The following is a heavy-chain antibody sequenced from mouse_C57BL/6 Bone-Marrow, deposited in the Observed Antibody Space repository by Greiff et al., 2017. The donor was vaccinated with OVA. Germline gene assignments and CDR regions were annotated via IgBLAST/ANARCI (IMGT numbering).Heavy chain of an antibody. CDR3: ARREGGFAY. CDR1: GFTFSSYT. Sequence: EVQRVESGGGLVKPGGSLKLSCAASGFTFSSYTMSWVRQTPEKRLEWVATISGGGGNTYYPDSVKGRFTISRDNAKNTLYLQMSSLRSEDTALYYCARREGGFAYWGQGTLVTVSA. V-gene: IGHV5-9*01. CDR2: ISGGGGNT. J-gene: IGHJ3*01.